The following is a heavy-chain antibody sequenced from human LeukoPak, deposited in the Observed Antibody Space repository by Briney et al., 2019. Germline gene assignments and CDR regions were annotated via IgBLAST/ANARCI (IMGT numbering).Heavy chain of an antibody. CDR3: ARTAGLGLRIPY. J-gene: IGHJ4*02. CDR2: IYYSGST. D-gene: IGHD5-12*01. V-gene: IGHV4-39*01. CDR1: GGSITSSSYY. Sequence: PSETLSLTCTVSGGSITSSSYYWGWIRQPPGKGLEWIGSIYYSGSTYYNSSLKSRVTISVDTSKNQFSLKLSSVTAADTAVYYCARTAGLGLRIPYWGQGTLVTVSS.